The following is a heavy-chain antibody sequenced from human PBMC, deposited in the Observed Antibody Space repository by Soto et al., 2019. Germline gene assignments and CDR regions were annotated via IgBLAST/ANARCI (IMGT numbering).Heavy chain of an antibody. CDR2: ISGSGGST. CDR1: GFTFSSYV. D-gene: IGHD3-22*01. Sequence: PGGSLRLSCAASGFTFSSYVMNWVRQAPGKGLEWVAAISGSGGSTYYGDSVEGRFTVSRDNPKNTLYLQMSSLRDEDTAVYYCARDAQPSSSGYGYFFDYWGQGTLVTVSS. J-gene: IGHJ4*02. V-gene: IGHV3-23*01. CDR3: ARDAQPSSSGYGYFFDY.